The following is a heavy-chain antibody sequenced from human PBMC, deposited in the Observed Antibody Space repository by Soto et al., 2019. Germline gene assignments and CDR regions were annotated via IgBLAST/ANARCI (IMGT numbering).Heavy chain of an antibody. Sequence: PGRCLRLSCAASGFTYSRFWMHWVRQAPGKGLVWVSRIYSDGTRPTYADSVKGRFTLARDNAKSALYLQMNSLRAEHTAVYYCATLNCFGSDYWGQGTLVTVSS. J-gene: IGHJ4*02. CDR1: GFTYSRFW. CDR3: ATLNCFGSDY. V-gene: IGHV3-74*03. D-gene: IGHD1-1*01. CDR2: IYSDGTRP.